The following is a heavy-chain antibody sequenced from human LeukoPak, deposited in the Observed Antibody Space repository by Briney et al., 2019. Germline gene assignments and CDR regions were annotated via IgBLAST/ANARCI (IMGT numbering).Heavy chain of an antibody. V-gene: IGHV4-4*07. CDR3: ASVTSHGYYMVV. CDR1: GGSMSSYY. Sequence: KPSETLSLTCTVSGGSMSSYYWSWIRQPAGKGLEWIGRFYTGGTTNYNPSLKSRVTISVDRSKNVFSLEMTSVTAADAAVYYCASVTSHGYYMVVWGKGTTVTVSS. J-gene: IGHJ6*03. CDR2: FYTGGTT. D-gene: IGHD3-16*01.